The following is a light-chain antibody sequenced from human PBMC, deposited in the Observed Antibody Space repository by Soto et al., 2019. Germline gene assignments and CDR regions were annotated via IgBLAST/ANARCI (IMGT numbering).Light chain of an antibody. CDR2: GAS. J-gene: IGKJ5*01. Sequence: VLTQSPGTLSLSPGERATLYCRAIQTVSITYLTWYQQHPGQAKRLLIVGASKRATGIQDRFSGSGSGRDFTLTISGLEPEDFAVYYCQQYGSSPLISFGQGTRLEI. CDR3: QQYGSSPLIS. CDR1: QTVSITY. V-gene: IGKV3-20*01.